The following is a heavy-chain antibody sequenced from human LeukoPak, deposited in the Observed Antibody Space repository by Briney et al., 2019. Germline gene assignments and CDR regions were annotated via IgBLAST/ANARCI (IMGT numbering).Heavy chain of an antibody. D-gene: IGHD2-2*01. CDR3: AKGSSTSSEQTDDAFDI. CDR2: ISGSGGST. Sequence: GGSLRLSCAASGFTFSSYAMSWVRQAPGKGPEWVSAISGSGGSTYYADSVKGRFTISRDNSKNTLYLQMSSLRAEDTAVYYCAKGSSTSSEQTDDAFDIWGQGTMVTVSS. J-gene: IGHJ3*02. V-gene: IGHV3-23*01. CDR1: GFTFSSYA.